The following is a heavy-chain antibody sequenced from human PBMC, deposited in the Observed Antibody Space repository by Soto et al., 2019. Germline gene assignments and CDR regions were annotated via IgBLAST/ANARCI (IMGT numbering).Heavy chain of an antibody. J-gene: IGHJ6*02. CDR3: AREDGQWPLYGMDV. V-gene: IGHV3-74*01. Sequence: GGSLRLSCAASGFTFSSYWMHWVRQAPGKGLVWVSRINNDGSSTSYADSVKGRFTISRDNAKNTLYLQMNSLRAEDTAVYYCAREDGQWPLYGMDVWGQGTTVTVSS. CDR2: INNDGSST. CDR1: GFTFSSYW. D-gene: IGHD6-19*01.